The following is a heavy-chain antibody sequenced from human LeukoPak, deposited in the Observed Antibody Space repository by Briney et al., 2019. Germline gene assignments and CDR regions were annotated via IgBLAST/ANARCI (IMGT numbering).Heavy chain of an antibody. Sequence: GGSLRLSCAASGFTFSSYAMSWVRQAPGKGLEWVSAISGSGGSTYYADSVKGRFTISRDNSKNTLYLQMNSLRAEDTAVHYCAKDKRSQYGYYDSSGYSYYFDYWGQGTLVTVSS. CDR1: GFTFSSYA. CDR2: ISGSGGST. D-gene: IGHD3-22*01. V-gene: IGHV3-23*01. J-gene: IGHJ4*02. CDR3: AKDKRSQYGYYDSSGYSYYFDY.